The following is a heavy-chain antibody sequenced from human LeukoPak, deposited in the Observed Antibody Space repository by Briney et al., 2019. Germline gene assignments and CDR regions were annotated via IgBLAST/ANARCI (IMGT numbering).Heavy chain of an antibody. V-gene: IGHV3-7*01. D-gene: IGHD3-22*01. Sequence: GGSLRLSCAASGFRFSDYWMTWVRQAPGKGLECVANIKTDGSAKYYPDSVKGRFTVSRDNAKSSLYLQMNNMRVEDTAIYYCTKDLNHASSGWGQGTLVTVSS. CDR2: IKTDGSAK. J-gene: IGHJ4*02. CDR3: TKDLNHASSG. CDR1: GFRFSDYW.